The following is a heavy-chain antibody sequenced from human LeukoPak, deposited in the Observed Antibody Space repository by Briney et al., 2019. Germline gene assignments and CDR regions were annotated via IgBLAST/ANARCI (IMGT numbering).Heavy chain of an antibody. J-gene: IGHJ6*03. V-gene: IGHV3-7*01. CDR3: ARDQEDIVVVPAASAKYYYYYYMDV. CDR1: GFTFSSYW. D-gene: IGHD2-2*01. CDR2: IKQDGSEK. Sequence: GGSLRLSCAASGFTFSSYWMSWVRQAPGKGLEWVANIKQDGSEKYYVDSVKGRFTISRDNAKNSLYLQMNGLRAEDTAVYYCARDQEDIVVVPAASAKYYYYYYMDVWGKGTTVTISS.